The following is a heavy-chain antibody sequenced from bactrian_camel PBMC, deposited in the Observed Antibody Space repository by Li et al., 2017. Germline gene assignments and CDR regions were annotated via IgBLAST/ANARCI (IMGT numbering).Heavy chain of an antibody. V-gene: IGHV3S55*01. CDR2: WHSPSST. CDR1: GLTFEDSG. CDR3: AADPRRYCGGGYYNPNY. D-gene: IGHD2*01. Sequence: HVQLVESGGGLVQPGGSLRLSCTASGLTFEDSGVGWYRQIPGHECELVSTWHSPSSTYYADLVKGRFTISKESAGNTFSLQMNNLRPEDTAMYYCAADPRRYCGGGYYNPNYWGQGTQVTVS. J-gene: IGHJ4*01.